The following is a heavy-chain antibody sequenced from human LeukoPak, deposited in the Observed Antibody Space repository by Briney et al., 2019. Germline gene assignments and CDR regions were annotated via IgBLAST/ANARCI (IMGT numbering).Heavy chain of an antibody. D-gene: IGHD5-24*01. V-gene: IGHV1-69*04. Sequence: SVKVSCKASGGTFSSYAISWVRQAPGQGLEWMGRIIPILGIANYTQKFQGRVTITADKSTSTAYIELSSLRSEDTAVYYCARLGGDGYNHYWGQGTLVTVSS. CDR3: ARLGGDGYNHY. CDR1: GGTFSSYA. CDR2: IIPILGIA. J-gene: IGHJ4*02.